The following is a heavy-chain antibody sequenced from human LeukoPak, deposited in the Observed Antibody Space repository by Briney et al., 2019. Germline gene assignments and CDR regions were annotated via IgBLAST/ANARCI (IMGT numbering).Heavy chain of an antibody. CDR2: IYYSGST. V-gene: IGHV4-59*08. J-gene: IGHJ6*02. D-gene: IGHD2-15*01. Sequence: SQTLSLTCTVSGGSISSYYWSWIRQPPGKGLEWIGYIYYSGSTNYNPSLKSRVTISVDTSKNQFSLKLSSVTAADTAVYYCARTPIPYCSGGSCYSVGYYYYGMDVWGQGTTVTVSS. CDR1: GGSISSYY. CDR3: ARTPIPYCSGGSCYSVGYYYYGMDV.